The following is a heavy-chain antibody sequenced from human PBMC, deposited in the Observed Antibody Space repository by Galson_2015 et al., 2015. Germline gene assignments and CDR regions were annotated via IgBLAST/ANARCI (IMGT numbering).Heavy chain of an antibody. Sequence: ETLSLTCTVSSGSISTYYWSWIRQPPGKGLEWIGYIYYSGSTNYNPSLKSRVTISVDTSKNQFSLKLTSVTAADTAIYYCARKVYYGSGTYLDYWGQGTLVTVSS. CDR3: ARKVYYGSGTYLDY. D-gene: IGHD3-10*01. CDR2: IYYSGST. J-gene: IGHJ4*02. CDR1: SGSISTYY. V-gene: IGHV4-59*01.